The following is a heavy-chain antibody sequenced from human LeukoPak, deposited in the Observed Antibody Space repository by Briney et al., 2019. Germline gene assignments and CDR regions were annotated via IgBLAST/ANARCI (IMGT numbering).Heavy chain of an antibody. D-gene: IGHD3-22*01. CDR2: IRYDGSNK. Sequence: PGGSLRLSCAASGFTFSSYGMHWVRQAPGKGLEWVAFIRYDGSNKYYADSVKGRFTISRDNSKNTLYLQMNSLRAEDTAVYYCAKGHYYDSSGPSYFDYWGQGTLVTVS. J-gene: IGHJ4*02. CDR1: GFTFSSYG. V-gene: IGHV3-30*02. CDR3: AKGHYYDSSGPSYFDY.